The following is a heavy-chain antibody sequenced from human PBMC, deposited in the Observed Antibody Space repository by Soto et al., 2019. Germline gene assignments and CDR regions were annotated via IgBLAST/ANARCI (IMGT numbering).Heavy chain of an antibody. V-gene: IGHV4-59*12. CDR2: IFYSGIT. CDR3: ARAGWSSSWYFDY. CDR1: DGSISNNY. Sequence: SETLSLTCTVSDGSISNNYWRWIRQPPGKGLVWIGYIFYSGITNYNPSLKIRVTISVXXXXXXIXLXLXXXTAADAAVYYCARAGWSSSWYFDYWGQGSLVTVS. J-gene: IGHJ4*02. D-gene: IGHD6-13*01.